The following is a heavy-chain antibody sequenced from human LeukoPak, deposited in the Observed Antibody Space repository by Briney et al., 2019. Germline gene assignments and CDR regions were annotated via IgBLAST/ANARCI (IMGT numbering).Heavy chain of an antibody. J-gene: IGHJ4*02. CDR1: GGTFSNYA. D-gene: IGHD1-26*01. V-gene: IGHV1-69*13. CDR3: ARLEGAPFDY. CDR2: IIPIFGTA. Sequence: ASVKVSCKASGGTFSNYAISWVRQAPGQGLEWMGGIIPIFGTANYAQKFQGRVTITADESTSTAYMELSSLRSEDTAVYYCARLEGAPFDYWGQGTLVTVSS.